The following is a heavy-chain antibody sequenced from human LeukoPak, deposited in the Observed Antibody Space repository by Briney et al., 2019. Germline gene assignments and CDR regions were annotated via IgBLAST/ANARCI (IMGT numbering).Heavy chain of an antibody. D-gene: IGHD3-10*01. CDR3: ARAFGSGSYSF. J-gene: IGHJ4*02. CDR1: GLNLRTYW. Sequence: GSLRLSCAASGLNLRTYWMSWVRQAPGKGLEWVANIGQDGSDKYYVDSVKGRFTISRDNAKNSLYLQMNSLRAEDTAVYYCARAFGSGSYSFWGQGTLVSVSS. CDR2: IGQDGSDK. V-gene: IGHV3-7*01.